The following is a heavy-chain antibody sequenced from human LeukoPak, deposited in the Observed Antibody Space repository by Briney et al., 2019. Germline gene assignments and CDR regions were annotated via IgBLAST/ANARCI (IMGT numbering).Heavy chain of an antibody. CDR3: ARGPRRVLRFLEWLSTLNWFDP. V-gene: IGHV1-46*01. D-gene: IGHD3-3*01. CDR2: INPSGGST. Sequence: ASVKVSCKASGYTFTSYYMHWVRQAPAQGLEWMGIINPSGGSTSYAQKFQGRVTMTRDTSTSTVYMELSSLRSEDTAVYYCARGPRRVLRFLEWLSTLNWFDPWGQGTLVTVSS. CDR1: GYTFTSYY. J-gene: IGHJ5*02.